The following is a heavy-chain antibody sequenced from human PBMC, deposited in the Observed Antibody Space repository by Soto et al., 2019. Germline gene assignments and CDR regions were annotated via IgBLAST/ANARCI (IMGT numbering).Heavy chain of an antibody. Sequence: QVQLGQSGAEEKKPGASVKVSCKASGYTFSSYAMHWVRQAPGQRLEWMGWINAGNGNTKYSQKFQGRVTITRDTSASTDYMELSSLRSEDTAVYYCARGGPPIDYWGQGTLFTVSS. CDR3: ARGGPPIDY. CDR1: GYTFSSYA. CDR2: INAGNGNT. D-gene: IGHD3-10*01. J-gene: IGHJ4*02. V-gene: IGHV1-3*05.